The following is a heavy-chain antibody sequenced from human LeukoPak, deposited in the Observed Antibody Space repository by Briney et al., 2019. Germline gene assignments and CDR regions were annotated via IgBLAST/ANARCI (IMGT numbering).Heavy chain of an antibody. J-gene: IGHJ4*02. CDR1: GGSISSYY. D-gene: IGHD1-26*01. V-gene: IGHV4-59*08. CDR3: ARGDILVGATGLDY. CDR2: IYYSGST. Sequence: SETLSLTCTVSGGSISSYYWSWIRQPPGKGLEWIGYIYYSGSTNYNPSLKSRVTISVDTSKNQFSLKLSSVTAADTAVYYCARGDILVGATGLDYWGQGTLVTVSS.